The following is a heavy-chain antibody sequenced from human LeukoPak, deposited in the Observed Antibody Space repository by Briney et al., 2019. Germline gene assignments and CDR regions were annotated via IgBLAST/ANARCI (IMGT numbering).Heavy chain of an antibody. D-gene: IGHD3-10*01. CDR3: AKGELLWFGESYYFDY. J-gene: IGHJ4*02. V-gene: IGHV3-23*01. CDR2: ISGSGGST. Sequence: GGSLRLSCAASGFTFSSYGMSWVRQAPGKGLEWVSAISGSGGSTYYADSVRGRFTISRDNSKNTLYLQMNSLRAEDTAVYYCAKGELLWFGESYYFDYWGQGTLVTVSS. CDR1: GFTFSSYG.